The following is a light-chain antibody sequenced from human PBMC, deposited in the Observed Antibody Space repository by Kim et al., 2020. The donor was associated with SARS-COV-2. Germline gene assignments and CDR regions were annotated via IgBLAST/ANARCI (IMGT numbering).Light chain of an antibody. CDR2: DSS. J-gene: IGKJ3*01. V-gene: IGKV3-15*01. CDR1: QSTSTN. CDR3: HQYNELLWS. Sequence: IAMTQSPATLSVSPGERAKLSCRASQSTSTNLAWYHQKPGQAPRLLISDSSTRATGIPASLSGSGSETEFTLTISSLQSEDIVLDYCHQYNELLWSFCPGTKVDIK.